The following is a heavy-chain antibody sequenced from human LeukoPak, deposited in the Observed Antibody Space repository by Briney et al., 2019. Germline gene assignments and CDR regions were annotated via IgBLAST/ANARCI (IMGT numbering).Heavy chain of an antibody. V-gene: IGHV4-59*01. CDR2: IFYSGNT. CDR3: ARGRDYQIDY. Sequence: PSETLSLTCTVSDDSISSYYWTWIRQPPGKGLEWIGYIFYSGNTNYNPSLKSRVTISIDTSKNQFSLKLSSVTAADTAVYYCARGRDYQIDYWGQGTPVTVSS. J-gene: IGHJ4*02. CDR1: DDSISSYY. D-gene: IGHD4-11*01.